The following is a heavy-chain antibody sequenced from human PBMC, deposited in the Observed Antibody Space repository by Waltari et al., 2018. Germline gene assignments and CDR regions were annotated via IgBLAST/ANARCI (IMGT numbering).Heavy chain of an antibody. CDR3: AREWVQSAFDY. D-gene: IGHD1-1*01. CDR2: IYYSGST. CDR1: GGSISSYY. V-gene: IGHV4-59*01. Sequence: QVQLQESGPGLVKPSETLSLTCTVSGGSISSYYWSWIRQPPGKGLEWIGYIYYSGSTNYNPSLKSRVTRSVDTSKNQFSLKLSCVTAADTAVYYGAREWVQSAFDYWGQGTLVTVSS. J-gene: IGHJ4*02.